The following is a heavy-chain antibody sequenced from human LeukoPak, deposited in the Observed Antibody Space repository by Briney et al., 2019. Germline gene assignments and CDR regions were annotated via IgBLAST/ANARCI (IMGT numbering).Heavy chain of an antibody. Sequence: GGSLRLSCAASGFTFSSYSMNWVRQAPGKGLEWVSSISSSSSYIYYADSVKGRFTISRDNAKNSLYLQMNSLRAGDTAVYYCARGRGDGYNIDFYFDYWGQGTLVTVSS. D-gene: IGHD5-24*01. CDR3: ARGRGDGYNIDFYFDY. CDR1: GFTFSSYS. J-gene: IGHJ4*02. CDR2: ISSSSSYI. V-gene: IGHV3-21*01.